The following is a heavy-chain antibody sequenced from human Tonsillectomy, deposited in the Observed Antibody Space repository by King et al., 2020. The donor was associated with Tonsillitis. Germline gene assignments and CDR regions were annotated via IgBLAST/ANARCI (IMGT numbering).Heavy chain of an antibody. V-gene: IGHV4-59*01. CDR1: GGSISSYY. J-gene: IGHJ4*02. CDR2: IYHSGST. Sequence: VQLQESGPGLVKPSETLSLTCTVSGGSISSYYWSWIRQPPGKGLEWIGYIYHSGSTNYSPSLKSRVTISVDASKNQFSLKLSSVTAADTAVYYCASAGGYGSGSQYWGLGTLVTVSS. D-gene: IGHD3-10*01. CDR3: ASAGGYGSGSQY.